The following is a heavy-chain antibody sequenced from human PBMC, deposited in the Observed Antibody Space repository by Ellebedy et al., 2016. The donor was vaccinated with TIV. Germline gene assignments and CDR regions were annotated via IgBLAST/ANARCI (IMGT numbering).Heavy chain of an antibody. J-gene: IGHJ5*02. CDR2: INSDGST. Sequence: PGGSLRLSCAVSGFSVSDNYLTWVRQAPGKGLECVATINSDGSTRSADSVRGRFTISRDTFKNTIYLQMNTLRAEDTAMYYCTRDWWGLGVSWGQGTLVTVSS. CDR1: GFSVSDNY. CDR3: TRDWWGLGVS. V-gene: IGHV3-53*01. D-gene: IGHD2-21*02.